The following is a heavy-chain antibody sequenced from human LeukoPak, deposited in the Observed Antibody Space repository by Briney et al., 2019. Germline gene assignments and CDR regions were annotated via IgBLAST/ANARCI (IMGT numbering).Heavy chain of an antibody. J-gene: IGHJ4*02. V-gene: IGHV1-8*01. D-gene: IGHD2/OR15-2a*01. CDR2: MNPNSGNT. Sequence: ASVKVSCKASGYTFTSYDINWVRQATGQGLEWMGWMNPNSGNTGYAQKFQGRVTMTRNTSISTAYMELSSLRSEDTAVYYCATERVGYCIRTTSCYGLDSWGQGTLVAVSS. CDR3: ATERVGYCIRTTSCYGLDS. CDR1: GYTFTSYD.